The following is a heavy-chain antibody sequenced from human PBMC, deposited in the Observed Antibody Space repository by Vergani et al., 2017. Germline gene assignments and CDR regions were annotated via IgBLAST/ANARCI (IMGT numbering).Heavy chain of an antibody. CDR1: GYTFTSYG. J-gene: IGHJ3*01. V-gene: IGHV1-18*04. Sequence: QVQLVQSGAEVKKPGASVKVSCKASGYTFTSYGISWVRQAPGQGLEWMGWISAYNGNTKYAQKLQGRVTMTTDTSTCTAYMELRSLRSDDTAVYYCARTRDIVVVPADEVWGQGTMVTVSS. D-gene: IGHD2-2*01. CDR2: ISAYNGNT. CDR3: ARTRDIVVVPADEV.